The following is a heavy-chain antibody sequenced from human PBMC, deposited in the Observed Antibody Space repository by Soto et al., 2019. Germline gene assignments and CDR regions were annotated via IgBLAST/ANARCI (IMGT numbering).Heavy chain of an antibody. CDR3: ARHSSGDAYYYYGMDV. CDR2: IYYSGST. CDR1: GGSISSSSYY. D-gene: IGHD6-19*01. V-gene: IGHV4-39*01. Sequence: PSETLSLTCTVSGGSISSSSYYWDWIRQPPGKGLEWIGTIYYSGSTYYNPSLKSRVTISVDTSENQFSLNLSSVTAADTAVYYCARHSSGDAYYYYGMDVWGQGTTVTVSS. J-gene: IGHJ6*02.